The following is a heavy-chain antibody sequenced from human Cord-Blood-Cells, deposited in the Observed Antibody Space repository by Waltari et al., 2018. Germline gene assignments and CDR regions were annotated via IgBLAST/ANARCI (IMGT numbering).Heavy chain of an antibody. V-gene: IGHV1-24*01. D-gene: IGHD6-6*01. CDR3: ATDRYRRLAARPDWYFDL. J-gene: IGHJ2*01. Sequence: QVQLVQSGAAVKKPGASVKLSCKVSGYTLPELSMHWVRQAPGKGLEWMGGFDPEDGETIYAQKFQGRVTMTEDTSTDTAYMELSSLRSEDTAVYYCATDRYRRLAARPDWYFDLWGRGTLVTVSS. CDR2: FDPEDGET. CDR1: GYTLPELS.